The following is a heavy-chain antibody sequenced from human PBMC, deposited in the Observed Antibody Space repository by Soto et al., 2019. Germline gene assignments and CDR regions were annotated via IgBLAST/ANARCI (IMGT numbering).Heavy chain of an antibody. CDR1: GFAFSSYS. J-gene: IGHJ6*02. CDR3: ARDWPYYYGMDV. V-gene: IGHV3-21*01. CDR2: ISSSSSYI. Sequence: PGGSLRLSCAASGFAFSSYSMNWVRQAPGKGLEWVSSISSSSSYIYYADAVKGRFTISRDNAKNSLYLQMNSLRAEDTAVYYCARDWPYYYGMDVWGQGTTVTVSS.